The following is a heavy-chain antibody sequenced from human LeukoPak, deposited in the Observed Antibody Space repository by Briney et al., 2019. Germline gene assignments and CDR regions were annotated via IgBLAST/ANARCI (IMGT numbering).Heavy chain of an antibody. CDR1: GYSFTSYW. J-gene: IGHJ4*02. D-gene: IGHD3-10*01. CDR2: IDTSDSYT. Sequence: GESLRISCRGSGYSFTSYWISWVRQLPGKGREWWGRIDTSDSYTNYSPSFQGHVTISADKSISTAYLQWSSLKASDTAMYYCARQSYYYGSGSYYEQDYWGQGTLVTVSS. CDR3: ARQSYYYGSGSYYEQDY. V-gene: IGHV5-10-1*01.